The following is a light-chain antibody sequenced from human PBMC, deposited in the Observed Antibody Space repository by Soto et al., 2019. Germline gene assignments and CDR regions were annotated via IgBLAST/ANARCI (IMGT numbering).Light chain of an antibody. V-gene: IGKV3-20*01. CDR3: QQYGSTPNT. CDR1: QSVTSNY. CDR2: GAS. J-gene: IGKJ2*01. Sequence: EIVLTQSPATLSLSPGERATLSCRASQSVTSNYLSWYYQKPGQAPRLLIFGASIRATGLPDRFSGGGSGTDFTLTISRLEPEDFAVYYCQQYGSTPNTFGQGTKLEIK.